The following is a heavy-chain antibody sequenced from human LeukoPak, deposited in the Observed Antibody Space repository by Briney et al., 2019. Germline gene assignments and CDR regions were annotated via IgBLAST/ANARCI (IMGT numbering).Heavy chain of an antibody. V-gene: IGHV3-11*01. CDR1: GGSISSYY. Sequence: LSLTCTVSGGSISSYYMSWFRQAPGKGLEWISYISDSGTTIYYAESVKGRFTIARDNAKNTLYLQMNSLRAEDTAVYYCAKGPENYDFWSGQAPKAPHGTWGQGTLVTVSS. CDR2: ISDSGTTI. J-gene: IGHJ4*02. CDR3: AKGPENYDFWSGQAPKAPHGT. D-gene: IGHD3-3*01.